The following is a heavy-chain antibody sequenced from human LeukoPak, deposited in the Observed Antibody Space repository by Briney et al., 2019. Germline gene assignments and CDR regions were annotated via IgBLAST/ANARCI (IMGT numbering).Heavy chain of an antibody. V-gene: IGHV1-69*05. CDR3: ARAPQPGKYRYCSSTSCPFDY. D-gene: IGHD2-2*01. CDR1: GGTFSSYA. J-gene: IGHJ4*02. Sequence: ASVKVSCKASGGTFSSYAISWVRQAPGQGLEWMGGIIPIFGTANYAQKFQGRVTITTDESTSTAYMELSSLRSEDTAVYYCARAPQPGKYRYCSSTSCPFDYWGQGTLVTVSS. CDR2: IIPIFGTA.